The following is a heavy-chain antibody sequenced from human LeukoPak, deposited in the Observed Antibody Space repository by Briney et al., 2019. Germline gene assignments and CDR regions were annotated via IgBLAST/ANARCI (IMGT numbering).Heavy chain of an antibody. CDR1: GGSFSGYY. V-gene: IGHV4-34*01. D-gene: IGHD4-23*01. CDR3: ARARRWGNAFDI. J-gene: IGHJ3*02. Sequence: SETLSLTCAVFGGSFSGYYWSWIRQPPGKGLEWIGEINHGGSTNYNPSLKSRVTISVDTSRNQFSLKLSSVTAADTAVYYCARARRWGNAFDISGQGTMVTV. CDR2: INHGGST.